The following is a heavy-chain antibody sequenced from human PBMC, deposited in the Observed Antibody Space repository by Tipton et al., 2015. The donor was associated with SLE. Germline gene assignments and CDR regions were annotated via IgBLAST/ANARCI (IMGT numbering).Heavy chain of an antibody. V-gene: IGHV4-39*07. J-gene: IGHJ6*02. CDR1: GGSISGYY. CDR2: IYYSGST. D-gene: IGHD1-26*01. CDR3: AREASYPFGMDV. Sequence: LRLSCTVSGGSISGYYWSWIRQPPGKGLEWIGSIYYSGSTYYNPSLKSRVTISVDTSKNQFSLKLSSVTAADTAVYYCAREASYPFGMDVWGQGTTVTVSS.